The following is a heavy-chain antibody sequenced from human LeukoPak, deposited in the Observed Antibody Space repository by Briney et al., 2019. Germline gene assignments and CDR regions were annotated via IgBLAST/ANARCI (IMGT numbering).Heavy chain of an antibody. CDR1: GYTFTVYY. CDR3: ARDLIRSGDIVVVPAAIGIQD. CDR2: INPNSGGT. V-gene: IGHV1-2*02. J-gene: IGHJ4*02. D-gene: IGHD2-2*02. Sequence: ASVKVSCKASGYTFTVYYMHWVRQAPGQGLEWMGWINPNSGGTNYAQKFQGRVTMTRDTSISTAYMELSRLRSDDTAVYYCARDLIRSGDIVVVPAAIGIQDWGQGTLVTVSS.